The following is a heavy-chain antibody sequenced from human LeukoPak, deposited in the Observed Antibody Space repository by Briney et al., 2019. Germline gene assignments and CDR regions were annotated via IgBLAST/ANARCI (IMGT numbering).Heavy chain of an antibody. J-gene: IGHJ2*01. Sequence: PSETLFLTCTVPGGSISGYYWSWIRQPPGKGLEWIGYIYYSGSTNYNPSLKSRVTISVDTSKNQFALKLSSVTAADTAVYYCARQGAREQQLELDWYFDLWGRGTLVTVSS. CDR1: GGSISGYY. CDR2: IYYSGST. CDR3: ARQGAREQQLELDWYFDL. V-gene: IGHV4-59*08. D-gene: IGHD6-13*01.